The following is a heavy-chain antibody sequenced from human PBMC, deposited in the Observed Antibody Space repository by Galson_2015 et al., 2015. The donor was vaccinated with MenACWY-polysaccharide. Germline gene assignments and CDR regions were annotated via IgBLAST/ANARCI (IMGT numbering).Heavy chain of an antibody. Sequence: SVKVSCKASGYTFTDYFVHWVRQAPGQGLEYMRAVYPSAATTNPAQKFRGRVTMTSDTSTTTVYMDLFSLTSDDTAIYYCAREKGGTFYVDYWGQGTLVTVSS. CDR1: GYTFTDYF. D-gene: IGHD3-16*01. CDR3: AREKGGTFYVDY. J-gene: IGHJ4*02. V-gene: IGHV1-46*01. CDR2: VYPSAATT.